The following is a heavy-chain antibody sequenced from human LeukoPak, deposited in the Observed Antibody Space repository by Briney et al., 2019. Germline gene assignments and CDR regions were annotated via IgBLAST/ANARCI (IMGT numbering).Heavy chain of an antibody. D-gene: IGHD3-22*01. CDR2: IYYSGST. J-gene: IGHJ4*02. V-gene: IGHV4-39*01. CDR3: ARASYSYDINGWVPFDY. CDR1: GGSISSSTYY. Sequence: SETLSLTCTVSGGSISSSTYYWGWIRQPPGKGLEWIGTIYYSGSTYYNPSLKSRVTISVDTSKNQFSLRLSSVTAADTAVYYCARASYSYDINGWVPFDYWGQGTLVTVSS.